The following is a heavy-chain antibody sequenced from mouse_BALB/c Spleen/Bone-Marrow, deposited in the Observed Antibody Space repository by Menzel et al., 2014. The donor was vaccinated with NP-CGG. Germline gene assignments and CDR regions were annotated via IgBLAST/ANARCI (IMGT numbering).Heavy chain of an antibody. J-gene: IGHJ3*01. CDR2: IYPGDGDI. V-gene: IGHV1-80*01. Sequence: QVQLKHSGAELVRPGSSVKISCKASGYAFSSYWMNWVQQRPGQGLEWIGQIYPGDGDINYNGKFKGKATLTADKSSGTAYMQFSSLTSEDSAVYFCARGDFDFEAWFTYWGQGTLVTVSA. D-gene: IGHD2-4*01. CDR1: GYAFSSYW. CDR3: ARGDFDFEAWFTY.